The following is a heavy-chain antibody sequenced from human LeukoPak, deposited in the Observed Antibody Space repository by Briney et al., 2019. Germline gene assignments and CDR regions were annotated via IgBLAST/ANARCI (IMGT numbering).Heavy chain of an antibody. J-gene: IGHJ4*02. V-gene: IGHV4-34*01. CDR3: ATEGIGFDY. Sequence: SETLSLTCAVYGGSFSGYYWSWIRQPPVKGLEWIGEINHSGSTNYNPSLKSRVTISVDRSKNQFSLKLSSVTAADTAVYYCATEGIGFDYWGQGTLVTVSS. CDR2: INHSGST. CDR1: GGSFSGYY. D-gene: IGHD6-13*01.